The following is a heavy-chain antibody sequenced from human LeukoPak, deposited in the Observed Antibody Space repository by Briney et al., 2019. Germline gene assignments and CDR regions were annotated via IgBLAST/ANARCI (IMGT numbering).Heavy chain of an antibody. J-gene: IGHJ4*02. Sequence: GRSLRLSCAASGFTFSSYGMHWVRQAPGKGLEWVAFIRYDGSNKYYADSVKGRFTISRDNSKNTLYLQMNSLRAEDTAVYYCAKDRSYYGSGSYYPGDYWGQGTLVTVSS. CDR1: GFTFSSYG. CDR2: IRYDGSNK. D-gene: IGHD3-10*01. CDR3: AKDRSYYGSGSYYPGDY. V-gene: IGHV3-30*02.